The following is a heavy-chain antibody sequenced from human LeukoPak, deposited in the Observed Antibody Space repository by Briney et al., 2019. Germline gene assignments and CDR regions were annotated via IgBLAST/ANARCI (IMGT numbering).Heavy chain of an antibody. J-gene: IGHJ3*02. CDR3: ARVQAMVTTGAFDI. Sequence: GGSLRLSCAASGFTFSSYAMHWVRQAPGKGLEWVAVISYDGSNKYYADSVKGRFTISRDNSKNTLYLEMNSLRAEDTAVYYCARVQAMVTTGAFDIWGQGTMVTVSS. CDR1: GFTFSSYA. CDR2: ISYDGSNK. D-gene: IGHD4-17*01. V-gene: IGHV3-30*04.